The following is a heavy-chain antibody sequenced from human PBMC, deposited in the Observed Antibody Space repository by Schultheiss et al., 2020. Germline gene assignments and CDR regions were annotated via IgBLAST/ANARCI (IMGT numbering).Heavy chain of an antibody. D-gene: IGHD3/OR15-3a*01. CDR1: GFTFTDYQ. Sequence: GESLKISCSASGFTFTDYQMSWIRQAPGKGLEWVSYISSSGSTIYYADSVKGRFTISRDNSKNTLYLQMNSLRDEDTSVYYCARDGLGLDAFDIWGQGTTVTVSS. CDR3: ARDGLGLDAFDI. J-gene: IGHJ3*02. V-gene: IGHV3-11*04. CDR2: ISSSGSTI.